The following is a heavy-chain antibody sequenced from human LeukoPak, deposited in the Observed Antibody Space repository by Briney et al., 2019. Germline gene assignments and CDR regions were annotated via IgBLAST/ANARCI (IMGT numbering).Heavy chain of an antibody. Sequence: GGSLRLSCAASGFTFSSYWMNWVRQAPGKGLEWVAVISYDGSNKYYADSVKGRFTISRDNSKNTLYLQMNSLRAEDTAVYYCARADRYSSGWSPSFDIWGQGTMVTVSS. V-gene: IGHV3-30*14. CDR3: ARADRYSSGWSPSFDI. CDR1: GFTFSSYW. D-gene: IGHD6-19*01. CDR2: ISYDGSNK. J-gene: IGHJ3*02.